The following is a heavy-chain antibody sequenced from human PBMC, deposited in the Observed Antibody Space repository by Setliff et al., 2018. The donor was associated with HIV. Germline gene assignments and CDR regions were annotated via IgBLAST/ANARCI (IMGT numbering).Heavy chain of an antibody. J-gene: IGHJ6*03. Sequence: PSETLSLTCTVSGGSISTSGPGYYWGWVRQPPGGGLEWIGSVYYSGTTYYNPSLKSRVTISVDTSKNQFSLKVNSVTAADTAMYYCARDGPLEGSYRYYYYYMDVWGKGTTVTVSS. CDR3: ARDGPLEGSYRYYYYYMDV. CDR2: VYYSGTT. V-gene: IGHV4-39*07. CDR1: GGSISTSGPGYY. D-gene: IGHD3-10*01.